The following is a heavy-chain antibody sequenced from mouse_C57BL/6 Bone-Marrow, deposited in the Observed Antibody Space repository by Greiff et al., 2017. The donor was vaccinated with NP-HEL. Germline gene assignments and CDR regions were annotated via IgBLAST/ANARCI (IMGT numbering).Heavy chain of an antibody. CDR2: ICRGGIYT. CDR3: ARRLRLRFYYAMDY. D-gene: IGHD3-2*02. V-gene: IGHV5-6*02. CDR1: GFTFSSYG. J-gene: IGHJ4*01. Sequence: EVMLVESGGDLVKPGGSLKLSCAASGFTFSSYGMSWVRQTPDQRLAWVATICRGGIYTYYPASVNGRFPISRDNAKNTLDLHMRSLKSEDTAMYYCARRLRLRFYYAMDYWGQGTSVTVSS.